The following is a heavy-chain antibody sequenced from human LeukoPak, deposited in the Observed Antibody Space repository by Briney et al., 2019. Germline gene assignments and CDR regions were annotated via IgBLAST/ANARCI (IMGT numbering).Heavy chain of an antibody. CDR1: GFTFSSYA. CDR3: AKGFLRYDPYYYAMDV. CDR2: ISGSGGST. Sequence: GGSLRLSSAASGFTFSSYAMSWVRQAPGKGPEWVSAISGSGGSTYYADSVKGRFTISRDNSKNTLDLQMNSLRAEDTAVYFCAKGFLRYDPYYYAMDVWGQGTTVTVSS. V-gene: IGHV3-23*01. J-gene: IGHJ6*02. D-gene: IGHD3-3*01.